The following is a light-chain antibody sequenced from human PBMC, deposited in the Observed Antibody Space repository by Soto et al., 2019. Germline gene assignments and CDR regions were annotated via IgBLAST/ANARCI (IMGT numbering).Light chain of an antibody. CDR1: QSVSSNY. Sequence: EIVLTQSPGTLSLSPGDRATLSCRASQSVSSNYLAWYQQKPGQPPRLLIYAASSRAPGIPARFSGSGSGTDFTLTISRLEADDFAVYYCQQYGGSPWTFGQGTKVEIK. V-gene: IGKV3-20*01. J-gene: IGKJ1*01. CDR2: AAS. CDR3: QQYGGSPWT.